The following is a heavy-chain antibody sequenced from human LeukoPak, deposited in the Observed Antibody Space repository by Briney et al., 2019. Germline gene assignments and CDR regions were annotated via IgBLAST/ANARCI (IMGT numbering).Heavy chain of an antibody. CDR1: GGSISSGGYS. J-gene: IGHJ5*02. D-gene: IGHD2-2*01. Sequence: SQTLSLTCAVSGGSISSGGYSWSWIRQPPGKGLEWIGYIYHSGSTYYNSSLKSRVTISVDTSKNQFSLKLSSVTAADTAVYYCARGGDIVVVPAASFDPWGQGTLVTVAS. CDR2: IYHSGST. CDR3: ARGGDIVVVPAASFDP. V-gene: IGHV4-30-2*01.